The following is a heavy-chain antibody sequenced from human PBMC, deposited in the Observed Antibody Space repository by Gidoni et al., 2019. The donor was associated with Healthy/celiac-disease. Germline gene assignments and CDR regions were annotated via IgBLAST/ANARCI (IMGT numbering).Heavy chain of an antibody. CDR3: ASWFVDDSSGYWFDY. D-gene: IGHD3-22*01. CDR1: GFTFSSYA. J-gene: IGHJ4*02. CDR2: ISYDGSNN. Sequence: QVQLVESGGGVVQPGRSLRLSCAASGFTFSSYAMHLVRQAPGKGLEWVAVISYDGSNNYYADSVKGRFTISRDNSKNTLYLQMNSLRAEDTAVYYCASWFVDDSSGYWFDYWGQGTLVTVSS. V-gene: IGHV3-30-3*01.